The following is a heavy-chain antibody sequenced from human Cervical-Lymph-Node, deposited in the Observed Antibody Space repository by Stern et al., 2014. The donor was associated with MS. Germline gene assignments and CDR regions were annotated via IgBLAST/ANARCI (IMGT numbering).Heavy chain of an antibody. V-gene: IGHV1-69*01. CDR3: ARVIGDGYDSLDD. Sequence: QMQLVQSGAEVRKPGSSVKVSCKVSGGTLSSNTIVWVRQAPGQGLQWMGGIIAIIGTTDYAQKFHDRVTITADESTNTVYMEVTSLTSEDTAVYYCARVIGDGYDSLDDWGQGTLVTVSS. D-gene: IGHD5-24*01. CDR1: GGTLSSNT. J-gene: IGHJ4*02. CDR2: IIAIIGTT.